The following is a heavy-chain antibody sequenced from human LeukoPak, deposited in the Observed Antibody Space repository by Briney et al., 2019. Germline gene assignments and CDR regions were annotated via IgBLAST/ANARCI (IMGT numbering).Heavy chain of an antibody. V-gene: IGHV3-7*03. Sequence: QPGRSLRLSCAASGFTFSSYGMHWVRQAPGMGLELVANIKEDGSKTYYVDSVKGRFTISRDNARNSVYLQMNRLRAGNTAVYYCARAGGGYFDYWGQGALVTVSS. J-gene: IGHJ4*02. D-gene: IGHD4-23*01. CDR2: IKEDGSKT. CDR1: GFTFSSYG. CDR3: ARAGGGYFDY.